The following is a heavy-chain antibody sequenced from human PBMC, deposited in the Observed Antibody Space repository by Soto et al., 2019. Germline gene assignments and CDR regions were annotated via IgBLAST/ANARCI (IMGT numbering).Heavy chain of an antibody. V-gene: IGHV3-23*01. J-gene: IGHJ4*02. D-gene: IGHD1-1*01. Sequence: EVQLLESGGDLVQPGGSLRLSCAASGFTFSIYAMSWVRQAPGKGLEWVSTISGSGGDTYYADSVKGRFTISRDNSKNTLYLQMNSLRAEDTAVYYCAKDSQSQLPPPNADFDYWGQGTLVTVSS. CDR1: GFTFSIYA. CDR3: AKDSQSQLPPPNADFDY. CDR2: ISGSGGDT.